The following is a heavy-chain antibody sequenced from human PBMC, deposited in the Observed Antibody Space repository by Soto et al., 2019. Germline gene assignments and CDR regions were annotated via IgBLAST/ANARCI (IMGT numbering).Heavy chain of an antibody. CDR1: GGTFSSYA. CDR2: IIPIFGTA. Sequence: QVQLVQSGAEVKKPGSSVKVSCKASGGTFSSYAISWVRQAPGQGLEWMGGIIPIFGTANYAQKFQGRVTITADESTSTAYMALSSLSSEDTAVYYCATYGYKSPPLYFDYWGQGTLVTVSS. CDR3: ATYGYKSPPLYFDY. J-gene: IGHJ4*02. V-gene: IGHV1-69*01. D-gene: IGHD5-12*01.